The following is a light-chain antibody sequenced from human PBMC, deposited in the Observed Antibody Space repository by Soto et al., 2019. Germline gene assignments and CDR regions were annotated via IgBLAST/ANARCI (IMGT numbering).Light chain of an antibody. CDR3: QQYNNWPLYT. V-gene: IGKV3-15*01. Sequence: EIVMTQSPATLSVSPGERATLSCRASQSVSSNLAWYQQKPGQAPRLLLYGASTRATGIPARFSGSASGTEFTLTISSLQSEDFAVYYCQQYNNWPLYTFGQGTKLEIK. CDR2: GAS. CDR1: QSVSSN. J-gene: IGKJ2*01.